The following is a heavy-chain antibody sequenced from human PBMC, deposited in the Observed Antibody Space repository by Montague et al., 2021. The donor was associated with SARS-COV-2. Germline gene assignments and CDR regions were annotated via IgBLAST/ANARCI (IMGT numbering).Heavy chain of an antibody. CDR3: ARLGDGVVPSPILGVGPYYSYYYMDV. V-gene: IGHV4-34*01. J-gene: IGHJ6*03. D-gene: IGHD3-10*01. Sequence: SETLSFTCAVHGGSFSTYSWNWIRQPPGKGLEWIGEIHHGGSTNYNPSLKSRVTISADTSKNQFSQKLTSVAAADTAVYYCARLGDGVVPSPILGVGPYYSYYYMDVWGKGTTVTVSS. CDR1: GGSFSTYS. CDR2: IHHGGST.